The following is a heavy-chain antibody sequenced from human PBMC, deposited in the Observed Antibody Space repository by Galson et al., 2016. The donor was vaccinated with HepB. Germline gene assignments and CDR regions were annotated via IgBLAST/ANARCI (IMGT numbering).Heavy chain of an antibody. V-gene: IGHV4-39*01. CDR2: IFHSGSA. CDR1: GDSISGNSFY. Sequence: SETLSLTCTVSGDSISGNSFYWGWIRQPPGKGLEWIGSIFHSGSAFYNPSLKSRVTMSVDTSKNQFSLKLSSVTAADTAVYYCARQQSSHFYYWGQGTLVTVSS. D-gene: IGHD6-19*01. J-gene: IGHJ4*02. CDR3: ARQQSSHFYY.